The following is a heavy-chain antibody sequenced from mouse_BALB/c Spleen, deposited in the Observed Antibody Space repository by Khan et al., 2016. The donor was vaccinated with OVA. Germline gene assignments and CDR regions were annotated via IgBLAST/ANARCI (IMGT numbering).Heavy chain of an antibody. CDR1: GYTFTDYY. J-gene: IGHJ3*01. V-gene: IGHV1-77*01. Sequence: QVQLKQSGAELARPGASVKLSCKASGYTFTDYYINWVKQRTGQGLEWIGEISPGSGDTYYNEKFKGKATLTADKSSSTAYMQLSGLTSEASAVYVCARRNYFGYTFAYWGQGTLVTVSA. CDR3: ARRNYFGYTFAY. D-gene: IGHD1-2*01. CDR2: ISPGSGDT.